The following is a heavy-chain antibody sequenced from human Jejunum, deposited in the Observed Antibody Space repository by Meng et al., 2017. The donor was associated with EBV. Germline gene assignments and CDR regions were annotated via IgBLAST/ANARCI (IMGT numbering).Heavy chain of an antibody. CDR2: VDPQDDET. CDR3: ALVLRARFNYFDP. Sequence: EGQLIQSGGEGKKPGATVKISCKVSGYIFSDYYIHWVRQAPGEGLEWMGLVDPQDDETLYAEKFQGRVTITADTSPDTAYMELSSLRSEDTAIYYCALVLRARFNYFDPWGQGTLVTVSS. J-gene: IGHJ5*02. D-gene: IGHD4/OR15-4a*01. CDR1: GYIFSDYY. V-gene: IGHV1-69-2*01.